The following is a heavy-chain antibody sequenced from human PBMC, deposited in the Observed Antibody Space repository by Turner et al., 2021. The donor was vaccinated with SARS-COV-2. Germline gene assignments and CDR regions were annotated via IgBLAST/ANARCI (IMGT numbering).Heavy chain of an antibody. J-gene: IGHJ4*02. D-gene: IGHD3-22*01. V-gene: IGHV3-30*18. CDR1: GSIFDDYG. Sequence: QVHLVESGGGAAQPGGSLRLSCVASGSIFDDYGMHWVRQAPGKGLEWLAVILYDGSDQYYAGSAEGRFTISRDNGNKTLFLQINSLRPEDTAMYYCAKDHYYDSTGSIGNWGQGTLVTVSS. CDR3: AKDHYYDSTGSIGN. CDR2: ILYDGSDQ.